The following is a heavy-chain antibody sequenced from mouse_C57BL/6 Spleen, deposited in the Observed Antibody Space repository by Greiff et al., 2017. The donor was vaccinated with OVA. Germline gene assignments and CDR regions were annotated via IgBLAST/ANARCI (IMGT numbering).Heavy chain of an antibody. J-gene: IGHJ1*03. CDR3: AREGAVVAHWYFDV. CDR1: GYTFTSYW. V-gene: IGHV1-61*01. CDR2: IYPSDSET. D-gene: IGHD1-1*01. Sequence: VQLQQPGAELVRPGSSVKLSCKASGYTFTSYWMDWVKQRPGQGLEWIGNIYPSDSETHYNQKFKDKATLTVDKSSSTAYMQLSSLTSEESAVYYCAREGAVVAHWYFDVWGTGTTVTVSS.